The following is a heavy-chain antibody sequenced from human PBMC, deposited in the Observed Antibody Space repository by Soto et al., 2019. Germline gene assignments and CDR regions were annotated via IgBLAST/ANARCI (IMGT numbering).Heavy chain of an antibody. CDR2: ISYDGSNK. CDR1: VFNFSIYA. V-gene: IGHV3-30-3*01. J-gene: IGHJ4*02. D-gene: IGHD6-13*01. CDR3: AREEERAAAGFDY. Sequence: PGGALLLSCAASVFNFSIYAMHWVRQAPGKGLDWVAVISYDGSNKYYADSVKGRFTISRDNSKNTLYLQMNSLRAEDTAVYYCAREEERAAAGFDYWGQGTMVTVSS.